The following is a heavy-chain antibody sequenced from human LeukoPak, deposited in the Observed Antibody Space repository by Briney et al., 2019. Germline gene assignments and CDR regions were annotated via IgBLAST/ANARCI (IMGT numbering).Heavy chain of an antibody. CDR1: GGSFSGYY. J-gene: IGHJ4*02. Sequence: PSETLSLTCAVYGGSFSGYYWSWIRQPPGKGLEWIGEINHSGSTYYNPSLKSRVTISVDTSKNQFSLKLSSVTAADTAVYYCARQWLVWGQGTLVTVSS. D-gene: IGHD6-19*01. V-gene: IGHV4-34*01. CDR3: ARQWLV. CDR2: INHSGST.